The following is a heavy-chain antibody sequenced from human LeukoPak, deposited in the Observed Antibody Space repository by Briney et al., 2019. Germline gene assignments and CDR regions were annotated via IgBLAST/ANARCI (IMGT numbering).Heavy chain of an antibody. CDR1: GGSFSGYY. Sequence: SETLSLTCAVYGGSFSGYYWSWIRQPPGKGLEWIGEINHSGSTNYNPSLKSRVTISVDTSKNQFSLKLSSVTAADTAVYYCARSLKHIVVVTRRDRGRWFDPWGQGTLVTVSS. J-gene: IGHJ5*02. V-gene: IGHV4-34*01. CDR2: INHSGST. CDR3: ARSLKHIVVVTRRDRGRWFDP. D-gene: IGHD2-21*02.